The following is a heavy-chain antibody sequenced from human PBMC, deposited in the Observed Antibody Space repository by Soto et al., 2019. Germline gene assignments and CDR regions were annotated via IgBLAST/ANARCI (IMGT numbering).Heavy chain of an antibody. CDR2: IWYDGSNK. CDR3: ARSSSYYYDSSGSLDY. CDR1: GFTFSSYG. J-gene: IGHJ4*02. V-gene: IGHV3-33*01. Sequence: GGSLRLSCAASGFTFSSYGMHWVRQAPGKGLEWVAVIWYDGSNKYYADSVKGRFTISRDNSKNTLYLQMNSLRAEDTAVYYCARSSSYYYDSSGSLDYWGQGTLVTVSS. D-gene: IGHD3-22*01.